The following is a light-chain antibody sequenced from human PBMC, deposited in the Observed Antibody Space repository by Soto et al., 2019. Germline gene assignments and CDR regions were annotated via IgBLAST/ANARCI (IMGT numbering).Light chain of an antibody. CDR2: NNN. Sequence: VLTQRPSASGTPGQRVTISCSGSSSNIGSSSVNWYQQLPGTAPKLLIYNNNQWPSGVPDRFSGSKSGTSASLAISGLQSEDEADYYCAAWDVTLNGLYVFGTGTKVTVL. CDR1: SSNIGSSS. J-gene: IGLJ1*01. V-gene: IGLV1-44*01. CDR3: AAWDVTLNGLYV.